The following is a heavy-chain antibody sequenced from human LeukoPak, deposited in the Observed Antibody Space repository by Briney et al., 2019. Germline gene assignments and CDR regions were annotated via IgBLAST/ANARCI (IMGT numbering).Heavy chain of an antibody. D-gene: IGHD1-1*01. CDR1: GGSISSYY. J-gene: IGHJ6*03. V-gene: IGHV4-39*01. Sequence: SETLSLTCTVSGGSISSYYWGWIRQPPGKGLEWIGSIFHSGVTYYNPSLKSRVTISVDTSKNQFSLTLGSVTAADTAVYYCARIYGTLTIYMDVWGKGTTVTVSS. CDR3: ARIYGTLTIYMDV. CDR2: IFHSGVT.